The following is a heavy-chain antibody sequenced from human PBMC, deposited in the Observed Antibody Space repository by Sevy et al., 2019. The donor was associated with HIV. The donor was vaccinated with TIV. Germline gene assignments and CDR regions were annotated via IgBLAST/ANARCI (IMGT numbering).Heavy chain of an antibody. Sequence: GGSLRLSCAASGFMFSNYGMSWVRQAPGKGLEWVSSVSGSGDSTYYTDSVKGRFTISRDNSKNILYLQMNSLRAEDTAVYYCAKGALSSGNIVGASKIDYWGQGALVTVSS. CDR3: AKGALSSGNIVGASKIDY. CDR2: VSGSGDST. D-gene: IGHD1-26*01. V-gene: IGHV3-23*01. J-gene: IGHJ4*02. CDR1: GFMFSNYG.